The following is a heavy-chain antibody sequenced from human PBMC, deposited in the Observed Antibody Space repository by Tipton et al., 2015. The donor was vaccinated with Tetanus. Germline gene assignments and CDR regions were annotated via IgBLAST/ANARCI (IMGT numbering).Heavy chain of an antibody. CDR2: IHPGGST. J-gene: IGHJ4*02. CDR3: ARGSDAAKIPL. Sequence: TLSLTCTVSGDSVNFAMYYWTWIRQPPGKGLESIGFIHPGGSTHYNPSLRSRVSMSLDTSKNQFSLRLNSLTAADSALYYCARGSDAAKIPLRGQGTLVTVSS. CDR1: GDSVNFAMYY. V-gene: IGHV4-61*01. D-gene: IGHD1-26*01.